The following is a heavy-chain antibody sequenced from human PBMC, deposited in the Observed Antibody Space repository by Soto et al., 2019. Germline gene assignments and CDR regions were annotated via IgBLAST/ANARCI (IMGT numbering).Heavy chain of an antibody. CDR1: GFALTTRGVG. J-gene: IGHJ4*02. V-gene: IGHV2-5*02. D-gene: IGHD5-18*01. CDR3: AHSPRGYSYNFDY. Sequence: QITLKESGPTLVKPTQTLTLTCTFSGFALTTRGVGVGWIRQPPGKALEWLALIYWDDDEDYSPSLKSRLTITKDTSKNEVVIIMTKMDPVDTATYYCAHSPRGYSYNFDYWGQGTLVTVSS. CDR2: IYWDDDE.